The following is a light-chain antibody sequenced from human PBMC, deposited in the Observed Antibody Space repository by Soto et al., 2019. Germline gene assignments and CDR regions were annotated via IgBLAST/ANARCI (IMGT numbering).Light chain of an antibody. V-gene: IGLV2-14*03. CDR2: GVT. CDR3: SSYSTSFFYV. CDR1: SSDIGFYNY. J-gene: IGLJ1*01. Sequence: LTQPHSVSASPGKTVTISCTGTSSDIGFYNYVSWYQQYPGKAPNLLIYGVTNRPSGVSYRFSGSKSGSTASLTISGLRDEDEADYYCSSYSTSFFYVFGTGTKLTVL.